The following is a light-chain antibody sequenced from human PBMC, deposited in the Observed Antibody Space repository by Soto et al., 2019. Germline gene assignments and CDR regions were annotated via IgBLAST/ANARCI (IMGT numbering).Light chain of an antibody. J-gene: IGKJ5*01. V-gene: IGKV3-11*01. CDR1: QSFRGL. CDR3: QQRHMRPIT. CDR2: DAY. Sequence: VLTQSPVTLSLSSGARATLSCRASQSFRGLLAWYQQKPGQAPRRLIYDAYNRSTGIPPRYSGSESRTDFSLTNSSLEPEDSAVYYCQQRHMRPITFGQGTRLEIK.